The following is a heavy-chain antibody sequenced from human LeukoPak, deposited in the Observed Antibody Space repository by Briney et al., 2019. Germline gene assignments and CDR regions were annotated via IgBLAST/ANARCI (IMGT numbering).Heavy chain of an antibody. Sequence: GRSLRLSCAASGFTFSSYGMHWVRQAPGKGLEWVAVISYDGSNKYYADSVKGRFTISRDNSKNSLYLQMNSLRAEDTAIYYCAISSVFGVNRDAGRLDYWGQGTLVTVSS. CDR2: ISYDGSNK. V-gene: IGHV3-30*03. J-gene: IGHJ4*02. D-gene: IGHD3-3*01. CDR1: GFTFSSYG. CDR3: AISSVFGVNRDAGRLDY.